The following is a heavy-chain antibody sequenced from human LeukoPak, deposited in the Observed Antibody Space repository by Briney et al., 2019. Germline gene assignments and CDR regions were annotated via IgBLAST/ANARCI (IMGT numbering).Heavy chain of an antibody. CDR2: ISGSGGST. D-gene: IGHD3-3*01. J-gene: IGHJ4*02. CDR1: GFPFSSYA. Sequence: GGSLRLSCAASGFPFSSYAMSWVRQAPGKGLEWVSAISGSGGSTYYADSVKGRFTISRDNSKNTLYLQMNSLRAEDTAVYYCARNYDFWSGYLTLDYWGQGTLVTVSS. V-gene: IGHV3-23*01. CDR3: ARNYDFWSGYLTLDY.